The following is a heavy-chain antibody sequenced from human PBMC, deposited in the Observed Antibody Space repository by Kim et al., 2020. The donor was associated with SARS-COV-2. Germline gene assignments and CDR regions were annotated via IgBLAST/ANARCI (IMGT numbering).Heavy chain of an antibody. V-gene: IGHV3-11*03. CDR3: ARYVLGYCSGGSCSLGY. Sequence: VKGRFTISRDKAKNSLYLKMNSLRAEDTAVYYCARYVLGYCSGGSCSLGYWGQGTLVTVSS. D-gene: IGHD2-15*01. J-gene: IGHJ4*02.